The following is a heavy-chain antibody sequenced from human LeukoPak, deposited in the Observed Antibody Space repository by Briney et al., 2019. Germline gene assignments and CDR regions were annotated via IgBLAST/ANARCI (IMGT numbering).Heavy chain of an antibody. V-gene: IGHV4-39*07. CDR1: GGSISSYY. D-gene: IGHD3-9*01. Sequence: TSETLSLTCTVSGGSISSYYWGWIRQPPGKGLEWIGSIYYSGSTYHNPSLKSRVTISVDTSKNQFSLKLSSVTAADTAVHYCARVPHFDWSYFDYWGQGTLVTVSS. CDR2: IYYSGST. CDR3: ARVPHFDWSYFDY. J-gene: IGHJ4*02.